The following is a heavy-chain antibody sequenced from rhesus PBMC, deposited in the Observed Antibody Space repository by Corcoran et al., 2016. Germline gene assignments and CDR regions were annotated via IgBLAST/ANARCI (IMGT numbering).Heavy chain of an antibody. J-gene: IGHJ4*01. Sequence: QVQLQESGPGLVKPSETLSRTCAVSGGSISSNYWSWIRQSPGRGLEGIGYICGGGGSTSYNPSLKSRVTISTDTSKNQFSLKLSSVTAADTAVYYCASLEYCSSTYCSPFDYWGQGVLVTVSS. CDR1: GGSISSNY. V-gene: IGHV4-160*01. CDR3: ASLEYCSSTYCSPFDY. CDR2: ICGGGGST. D-gene: IGHD2-15*01.